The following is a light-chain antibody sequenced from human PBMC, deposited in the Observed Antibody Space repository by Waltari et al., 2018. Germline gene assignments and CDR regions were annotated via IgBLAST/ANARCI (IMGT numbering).Light chain of an antibody. CDR2: DAS. J-gene: IGKJ4*01. CDR1: QSVSSY. Sequence: EIVLTQSTATLSLSPGERATLPCRASQSVSSYLAWYQQKPGQAPRLLIYDASNRATGIPARFSGSGSGTDFTLTISSLEPEDFAVYYCQQRSNWLTFGGGTKVEIK. V-gene: IGKV3-11*01. CDR3: QQRSNWLT.